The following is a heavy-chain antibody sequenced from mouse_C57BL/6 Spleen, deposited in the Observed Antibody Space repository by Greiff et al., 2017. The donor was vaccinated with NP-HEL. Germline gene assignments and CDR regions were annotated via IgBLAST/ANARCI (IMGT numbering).Heavy chain of an antibody. CDR1: GYTFTDYE. V-gene: IGHV1-15*01. Sequence: QVHVKQSGAELVRPGASVTLSCKASGYTFTDYEMHWVKQTPVHGLEWIGAIDPDTGGTAYNQKFKGKAILTADKSSSTAYMELRSLTSEDSAVYYCTRGSSYGYWGKGTTLTVSS. J-gene: IGHJ2*01. CDR2: IDPDTGGT. D-gene: IGHD1-1*01. CDR3: TRGSSYGY.